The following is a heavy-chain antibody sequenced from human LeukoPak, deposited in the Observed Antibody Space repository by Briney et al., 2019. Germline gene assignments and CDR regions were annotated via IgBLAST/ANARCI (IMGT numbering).Heavy chain of an antibody. D-gene: IGHD3-3*01. Sequence: ASVKVSCKASGYTFTSYDINWVRQATGQGLEWMGWMNPNSGNTGYAQKFQGRVTITRNTSISTACMELSSLRSEDTAVYYCARGHSGFMYYGWFDPWGQGTLVTVSS. CDR3: ARGHSGFMYYGWFDP. J-gene: IGHJ5*02. CDR1: GYTFTSYD. CDR2: MNPNSGNT. V-gene: IGHV1-8*03.